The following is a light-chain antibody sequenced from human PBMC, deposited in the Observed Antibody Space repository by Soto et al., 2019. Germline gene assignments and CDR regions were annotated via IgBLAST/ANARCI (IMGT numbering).Light chain of an antibody. CDR2: GAS. J-gene: IGKJ1*01. CDR1: QSVSRSY. CDR3: QQYDNSPPWT. Sequence: DIVLTQSPGTLSLSPGERATLSCRASQSVSRSYLAWYQQKPGQAPRLLIYGASSRATGIPDRFSGSGSGTDFTLTISRLEPEDFAVYYCQQYDNSPPWTFGQGTKVEIK. V-gene: IGKV3-20*01.